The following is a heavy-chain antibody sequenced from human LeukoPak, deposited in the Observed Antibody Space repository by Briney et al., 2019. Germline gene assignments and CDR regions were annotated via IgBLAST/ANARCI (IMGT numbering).Heavy chain of an antibody. Sequence: PGGSLSLSCAASGFTFSSYWMHWVRQVPGKGLVWVARINPGGSSRTYAASVKGRFTISRDNPKNTLYLQMDSLRAEDTGVYYCARSNQADDYWGQGTLVTVSS. CDR1: GFTFSSYW. V-gene: IGHV3-74*01. CDR3: ARSNQADDY. D-gene: IGHD1-14*01. J-gene: IGHJ4*02. CDR2: INPGGSSR.